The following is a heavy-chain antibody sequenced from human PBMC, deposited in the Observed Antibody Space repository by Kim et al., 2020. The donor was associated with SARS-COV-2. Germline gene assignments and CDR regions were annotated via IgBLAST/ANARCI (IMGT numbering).Heavy chain of an antibody. Sequence: GGSLRLSCAASGFTFSSYVMSWVRQAPGKGLEWVSAISGSGGSTYYADSVKGRFTISRDNSKNTLYLQMNSLRAEDTAVYYCAKDPNYDSSGYYMEAFGYWGQGTLVTVSS. J-gene: IGHJ4*02. CDR1: GFTFSSYV. V-gene: IGHV3-23*01. D-gene: IGHD3-22*01. CDR3: AKDPNYDSSGYYMEAFGY. CDR2: ISGSGGST.